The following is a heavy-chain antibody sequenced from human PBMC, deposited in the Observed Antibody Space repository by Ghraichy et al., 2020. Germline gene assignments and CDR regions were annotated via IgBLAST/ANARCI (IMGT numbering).Heavy chain of an antibody. CDR3: ARSVVAPSGINYYHAMDV. CDR1: GLNFSDSN. CDR2: ISSRSSTI. J-gene: IGHJ6*02. V-gene: IGHV3-48*02. Sequence: GESLNISCAVSGLNFSDSNMNWVRQAPGKGLEWLSYISSRSSTIYYGGSVKGRFTISRDNVKNSLYLQMNSLRDDDTAVYYCARSVVAPSGINYYHAMDVWGQGTTVTVSS. D-gene: IGHD1-1*01.